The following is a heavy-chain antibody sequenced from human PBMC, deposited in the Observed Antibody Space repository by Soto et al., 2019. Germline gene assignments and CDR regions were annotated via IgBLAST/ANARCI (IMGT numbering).Heavy chain of an antibody. CDR1: GFTFSTYG. CDR2: IWYDGSKT. J-gene: IGHJ4*02. CDR3: ARDIWFEKSKCLDY. D-gene: IGHD3-10*01. V-gene: IGHV3-33*01. Sequence: QVHLVASGGGVVQPGRSLRLSCVTSGFTFSTYGMHWVRQAPGKGLEWVAVIWYDGSKTYYADSVKGRFTISKDNSKNTLYLQINSLRAEDTATYYCARDIWFEKSKCLDYWGQGTLVTVSS.